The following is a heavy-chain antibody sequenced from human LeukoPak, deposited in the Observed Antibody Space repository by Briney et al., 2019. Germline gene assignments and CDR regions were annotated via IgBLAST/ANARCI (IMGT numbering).Heavy chain of an antibody. CDR2: IIPIFGTA. V-gene: IGHV1-69*05. CDR3: ARHAKYSRGAFDI. J-gene: IGHJ3*02. Sequence: GASVKVSCKASGGTFSSYAISWVRQAPGQGLEWMGGIIPIFGTANYAQKFQGRVTITTDESTSTAYMELSSLRSEDTAVYYCARHAKYSRGAFDIWGQGTMVTVSS. CDR1: GGTFSSYA. D-gene: IGHD6-19*01.